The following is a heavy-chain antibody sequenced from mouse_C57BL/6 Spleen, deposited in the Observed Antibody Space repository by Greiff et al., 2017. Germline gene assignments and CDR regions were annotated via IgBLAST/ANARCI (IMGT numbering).Heavy chain of an antibody. J-gene: IGHJ4*01. CDR1: GFSLTSYS. CDR3: ARKSYAMDD. Sequence: VQGVESGPGLVAPSQSLSITCTVSGFSLTSYSISWVRQPPGKGLEWIGVIWTGGGTNYNSALKSRLSISKDNSKSQVFIKMNNLQTDDTARYYCARKSYAMDDWGKGTSVTVSS. CDR2: IWTGGGT. V-gene: IGHV2-9-1*01.